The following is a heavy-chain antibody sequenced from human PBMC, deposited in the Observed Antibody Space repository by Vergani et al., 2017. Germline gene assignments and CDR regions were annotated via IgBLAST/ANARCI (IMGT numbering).Heavy chain of an antibody. V-gene: IGHV4-39*01. CDR1: GGSISSSSYY. Sequence: QLQLQESGPGLVKPSETLSLTCTVSGGSISSSSYYWGCIPQPPGKGLEWIGSIYYSGSTYYNPSLKSRVTISVDTSKNQFSLKLSSVTAADTAVYYCARPYSSGWYYFDYWGQGTLVTVSS. D-gene: IGHD6-19*01. CDR2: IYYSGST. CDR3: ARPYSSGWYYFDY. J-gene: IGHJ4*02.